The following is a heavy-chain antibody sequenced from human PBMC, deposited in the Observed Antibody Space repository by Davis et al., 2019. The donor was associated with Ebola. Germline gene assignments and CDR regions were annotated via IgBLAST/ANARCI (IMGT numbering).Heavy chain of an antibody. Sequence: GESLKISCKGSGYSFTSYWIGWVRQMPGKGLEWMGIIYPGDSDTRYSPSFQGQVTISADKSISTAYLQWSSLKASDTAMYYCARGGYGDYVSDWYFDLWGRGTLVTVSS. CDR3: ARGGYGDYVSDWYFDL. J-gene: IGHJ2*01. CDR1: GYSFTSYW. V-gene: IGHV5-51*01. D-gene: IGHD4-17*01. CDR2: IYPGDSDT.